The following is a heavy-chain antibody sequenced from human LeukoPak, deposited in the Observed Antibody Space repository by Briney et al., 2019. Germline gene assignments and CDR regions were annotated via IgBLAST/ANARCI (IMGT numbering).Heavy chain of an antibody. J-gene: IGHJ5*02. Sequence: SETLSLTCTVSGVSISSYYWSWLRQPPGKGLEWLGYIYYSGSTNYNPSLKSRVTISVDTSKNQFSLKLSSVTAADTAVYYCAREGIAAAGWVNWFDPWGQGTLVTVSS. V-gene: IGHV4-59*01. CDR2: IYYSGST. CDR3: AREGIAAAGWVNWFDP. CDR1: GVSISSYY. D-gene: IGHD6-13*01.